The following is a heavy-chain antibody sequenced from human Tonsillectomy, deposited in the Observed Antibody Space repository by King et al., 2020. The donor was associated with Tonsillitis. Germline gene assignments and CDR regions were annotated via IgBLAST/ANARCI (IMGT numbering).Heavy chain of an antibody. D-gene: IGHD3-16*01. CDR2: IYSGGST. CDR1: GFTVSSNY. CDR3: ARGWVLGDFDY. V-gene: IGHV3-66*01. J-gene: IGHJ4*02. Sequence: VQLVESGGGLVQPGGSLRLSCAASGFTVSSNYMNWVRQAPGKGLEWVSVIYSGGSTYYADSVKGRFTISRDNSKNTLYLQMNSLRAENTAVYYCARGWVLGDFDYWGQGTLVTVSS.